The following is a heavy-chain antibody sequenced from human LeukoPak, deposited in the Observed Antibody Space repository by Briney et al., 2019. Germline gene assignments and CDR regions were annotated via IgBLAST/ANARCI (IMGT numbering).Heavy chain of an antibody. J-gene: IGHJ6*03. CDR3: ARDEYSGLYYYMDV. V-gene: IGHV3-74*01. CDR2: IGGDGTAT. Sequence: GGSLRLSCAASGFTFSSYSMQWVRQAPGEGLVWVSRIGGDGTATTYADSVKGRFTISRDNAKKSLHLQMNSLRAEDTAVYYCARDEYSGLYYYMDVWGKGTTVTVSS. D-gene: IGHD5-12*01. CDR1: GFTFSSYS.